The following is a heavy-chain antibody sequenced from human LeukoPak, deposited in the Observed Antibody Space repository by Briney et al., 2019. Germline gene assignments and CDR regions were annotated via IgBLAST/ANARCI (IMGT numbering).Heavy chain of an antibody. CDR2: ISSNGGST. V-gene: IGHV3-64*01. Sequence: GGSLRLSCAASGFTFSSYAMHWVRQAPGKGLEYVSAISSNGGSTYCANSVKGRFTISRDNSKNTLYLQMGSLRAEDMAVYYCARARIAVAGTYDYWGQGTLVTVSS. J-gene: IGHJ4*02. CDR1: GFTFSSYA. D-gene: IGHD6-19*01. CDR3: ARARIAVAGTYDY.